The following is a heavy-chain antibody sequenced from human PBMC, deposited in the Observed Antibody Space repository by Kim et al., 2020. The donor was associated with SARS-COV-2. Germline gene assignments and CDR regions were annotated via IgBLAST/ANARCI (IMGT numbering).Heavy chain of an antibody. D-gene: IGHD2-15*01. Sequence: STNYNPTRKGRVTITVDTSKDQFALKLSSVTAAATAVYYCARAPWLLPDYWGQGTLVTVSS. CDR2: ST. CDR3: ARAPWLLPDY. J-gene: IGHJ4*02. V-gene: IGHV4-59*01.